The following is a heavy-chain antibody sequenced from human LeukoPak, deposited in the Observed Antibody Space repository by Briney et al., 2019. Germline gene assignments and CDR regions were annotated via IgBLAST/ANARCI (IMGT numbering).Heavy chain of an antibody. D-gene: IGHD5-18*01. J-gene: IGHJ4*02. CDR1: GFTVSSNY. CDR2: IYSGGST. Sequence: GGSLRLSCAASGFTVSSNYMSWVRQAPGKGLEWVSVIYSGGSTYYADSVKGRFTISRDNSKNTLCLQMNSLRAEDTAVYYCARARGYSYGHDYWGQGTLVTVSS. CDR3: ARARGYSYGHDY. V-gene: IGHV3-66*01.